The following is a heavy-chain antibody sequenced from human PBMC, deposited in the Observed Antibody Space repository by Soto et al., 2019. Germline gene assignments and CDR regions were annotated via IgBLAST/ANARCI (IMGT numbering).Heavy chain of an antibody. CDR2: IYAGGST. CDR1: GLTVSSNY. CDR3: ASIPIVGYCSGITCYAFH. V-gene: IGHV3-53*04. Sequence: GGSLRLSCAASGLTVSSNYMSWVRQAPGKGLEWVSVIYAGGSTYYTDSVKGRFTISRQNSRNTLYLQMNSLRAEDTAVYYCASIPIVGYCSGITCYAFHWGQGALVTVSS. D-gene: IGHD2-2*01. J-gene: IGHJ4*02.